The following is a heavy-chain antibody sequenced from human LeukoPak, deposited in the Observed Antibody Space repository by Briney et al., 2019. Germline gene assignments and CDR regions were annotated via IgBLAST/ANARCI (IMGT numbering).Heavy chain of an antibody. CDR3: AREPGYSYAFAI. J-gene: IGHJ3*02. CDR2: INPSSGDT. D-gene: IGHD2-21*01. Sequence: ASMKVSCKASGYTFTAHYMHWGRQAPGQGLEWMGRINPSSGDTEYGQRFQGRVTLTRDTSSSTANMELRRLRADDTAVYYCAREPGYSYAFAIWGQGTVVIVSS. CDR1: GYTFTAHY. V-gene: IGHV1-2*06.